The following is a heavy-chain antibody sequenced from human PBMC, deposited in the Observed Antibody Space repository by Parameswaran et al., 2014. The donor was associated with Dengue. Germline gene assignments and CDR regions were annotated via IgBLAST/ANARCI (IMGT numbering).Heavy chain of an antibody. CDR2: ISAYNGNT. Sequence: SWVRQAPGQGLEWMGWISAYNGNTNYAQKLQGRVTMTTDTSTSTAYMELRSLRSDDTAVYYCALADGPYNWFDPWGQGTLVTVSS. D-gene: IGHD2-8*01. J-gene: IGHJ5*02. CDR3: ALADGPYNWFDP. V-gene: IGHV1-18*01.